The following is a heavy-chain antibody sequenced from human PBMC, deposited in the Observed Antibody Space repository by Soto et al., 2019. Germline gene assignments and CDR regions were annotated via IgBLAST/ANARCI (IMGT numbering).Heavy chain of an antibody. D-gene: IGHD2-2*01. CDR3: AKALRPSLNCCYYMDV. J-gene: IGHJ6*03. CDR1: GFTFGSYA. CDR2: LGGNGFTT. V-gene: IGHV3-23*01. Sequence: EVQLLESGGGLVQPGGSLRLSCVVSGFTFGSYAMSWVRQAPEKGPEWVAILGGNGFTTYYAYSVTGRFTISGDKSKSTLFLQMNSLRADDTGVYYCAKALRPSLNCCYYMDVWGRGTSVTVSS.